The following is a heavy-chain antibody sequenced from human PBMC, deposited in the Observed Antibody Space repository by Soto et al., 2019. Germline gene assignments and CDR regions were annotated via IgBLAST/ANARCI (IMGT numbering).Heavy chain of an antibody. CDR2: LYYSRNS. V-gene: IGHV4-39*01. J-gene: IGHJ4*01. CDR3: ARHIEGNVLTGWYYFEY. CDR1: GDSITTSSYY. D-gene: IGHD3-9*01. Sequence: QLQLRESGPGLVKPSGTLSLTCSVSGDSITTSSYYWGWIRQPPGKGLEWIGSLYYSRNSYYNPSHKSRLTISVDTSKNQFSMNLTSVTAADTAIYDCARHIEGNVLTGWYYFEYWRHGSLVIVSS.